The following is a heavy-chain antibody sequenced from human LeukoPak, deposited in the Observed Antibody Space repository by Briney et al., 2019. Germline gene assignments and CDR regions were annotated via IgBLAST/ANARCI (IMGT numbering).Heavy chain of an antibody. CDR1: GYTLTGYY. D-gene: IGHD2-15*01. CDR3: AISCSGGSCYSEGNYYMDV. V-gene: IGHV1-2*02. Sequence: ASVKVSCKASGYTLTGYYMHWVRQAPGQGLEWMGWINPNSGGTNYAQKFQGRVTMTRDTSISTAYMELSRLRSDDTAVYYCAISCSGGSCYSEGNYYMDVWGKGTTVTVSS. CDR2: INPNSGGT. J-gene: IGHJ6*03.